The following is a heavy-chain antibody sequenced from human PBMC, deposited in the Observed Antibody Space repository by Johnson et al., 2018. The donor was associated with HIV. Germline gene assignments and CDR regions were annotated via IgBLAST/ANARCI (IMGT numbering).Heavy chain of an antibody. CDR3: ARTSSGSRNAFDI. Sequence: QVQVLESGGGVVQPGRSLRLSCAASGFTFSSYAMHWVRQAPGKGLEWVAVISYDGSNKYYADSVKGRFTISRDNAKNSLHLQMNRLRAEDTAVYYCARTSSGSRNAFDIWGQGTMVTVSS. D-gene: IGHD3-10*01. CDR1: GFTFSSYA. CDR2: ISYDGSNK. V-gene: IGHV3-30-3*01. J-gene: IGHJ3*02.